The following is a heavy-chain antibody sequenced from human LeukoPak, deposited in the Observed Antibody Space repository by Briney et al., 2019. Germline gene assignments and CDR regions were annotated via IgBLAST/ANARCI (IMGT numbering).Heavy chain of an antibody. V-gene: IGHV3-30*03. CDR1: GFTFSSYG. CDR3: ARAHFRGVRGVILPFDP. D-gene: IGHD3-10*01. CDR2: ISYDGSNK. J-gene: IGHJ5*02. Sequence: GGSLRLSCAASGFTFSSYGMHWVRQAPGKGLEWVAVISYDGSNKYYADSVKGRFTISRDNSKNTLYLQMNSLRAEDTAVYYCARAHFRGVRGVILPFDPWGQGTLVTVSS.